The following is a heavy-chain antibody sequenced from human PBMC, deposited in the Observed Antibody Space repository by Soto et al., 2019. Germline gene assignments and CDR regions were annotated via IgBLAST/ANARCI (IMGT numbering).Heavy chain of an antibody. J-gene: IGHJ5*02. D-gene: IGHD3-22*01. CDR1: GFTFSSYG. V-gene: IGHV3-33*01. CDR2: IWYDGSNK. CDR3: ARGPHYYDSSGYYPNNWFDP. Sequence: GSLRLSCAASGFTFSSYGMHWVRQAPGKGLEWVAVIWYDGSNKYYADSVKGRFTISRDNSKNTLYLQMNSLRAEDTAVYYCARGPHYYDSSGYYPNNWFDPWGQGTLVTVSS.